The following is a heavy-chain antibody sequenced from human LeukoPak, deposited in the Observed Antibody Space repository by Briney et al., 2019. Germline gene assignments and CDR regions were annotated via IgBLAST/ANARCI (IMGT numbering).Heavy chain of an antibody. Sequence: ASVKLFCKASGYTFTNNFMHWVRQAPGRGLEWMGIINPSGGRTTYAQKFQGSLTMTRDTSTSTVYMELSSLTSEDTAVFHCARADSVSGTWSSFDYWGHGTLVTVSS. CDR3: ARADSVSGTWSSFDY. CDR1: GYTFTNNF. V-gene: IGHV1-46*01. D-gene: IGHD6-13*01. CDR2: INPSGGRT. J-gene: IGHJ4*01.